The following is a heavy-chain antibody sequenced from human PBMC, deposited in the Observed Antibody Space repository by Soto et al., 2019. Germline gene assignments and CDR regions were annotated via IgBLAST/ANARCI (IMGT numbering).Heavy chain of an antibody. D-gene: IGHD2-2*01. CDR1: GGSISSYY. CDR2: IYYDGAA. Sequence: SETLCLPWTVSGGSISSYYWRWIRQPPGKGLEWVGYIYYDGAARHNPSLKSRVTISLETSRSQFSLRLSSVTAADTAVYYCARLRKYYQSLDPWRTRTLDTVSS. V-gene: IGHV4-59*08. CDR3: ARLRKYYQSLDP. J-gene: IGHJ5*02.